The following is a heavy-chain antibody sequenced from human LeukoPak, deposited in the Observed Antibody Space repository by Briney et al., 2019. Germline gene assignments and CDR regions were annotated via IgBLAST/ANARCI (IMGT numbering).Heavy chain of an antibody. D-gene: IGHD6-19*01. CDR2: ISYDGSNK. J-gene: IGHJ4*02. V-gene: IGHV3-30-3*01. CDR3: ARALSQWLAPDY. Sequence: GGSLRLSCAASGFTFSSYAMYWVRQAPGKGLEWVAVISYDGSNKYYADSVKGRFTISRDNSKNTLYLQMNSLRAEDTAVYYCARALSQWLAPDYWGQGTLVTVSS. CDR1: GFTFSSYA.